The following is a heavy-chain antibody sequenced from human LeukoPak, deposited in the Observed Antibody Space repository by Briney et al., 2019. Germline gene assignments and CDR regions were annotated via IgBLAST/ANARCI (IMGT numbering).Heavy chain of an antibody. J-gene: IGHJ6*03. Sequence: SETLSLTCTVSGGSISSCYWSWIRQPSGKGLEWVGYIYYSGRTNYNPSLKSRVTISVDTSKNQFSLKLSSVTAADTAMYYCAREETDYDMLTGYRTYYYMDVWGKGTTVTISS. CDR1: GGSISSCY. CDR3: AREETDYDMLTGYRTYYYMDV. CDR2: IYYSGRT. D-gene: IGHD3-9*01. V-gene: IGHV4-59*01.